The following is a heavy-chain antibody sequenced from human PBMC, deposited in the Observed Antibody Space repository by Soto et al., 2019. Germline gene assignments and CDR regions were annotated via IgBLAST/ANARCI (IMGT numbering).Heavy chain of an antibody. J-gene: IGHJ5*01. V-gene: IGHV4-30-4*01. CDR2: IYKSATT. D-gene: IGHD7-27*01. CDR3: ARGRYCLTGRCFPNWFDS. Sequence: SETLSLTCSVSGDSISNLDYFWAWIRQPPGQALEYIGYIYKSATTYYNPSFESRAAISVDTSKSQFSLNVTSVTAADTAVYFCARGRYCLTGRCFPNWFDSWGQGALVTVSS. CDR1: GDSISNLDYF.